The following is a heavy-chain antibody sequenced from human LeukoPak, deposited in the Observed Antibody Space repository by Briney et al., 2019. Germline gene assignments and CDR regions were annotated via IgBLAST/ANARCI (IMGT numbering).Heavy chain of an antibody. CDR3: AVVVPAARFDI. CDR2: IFYSGTT. CDR1: GGSISSHF. J-gene: IGHJ3*02. V-gene: IGHV4-59*11. D-gene: IGHD2-2*01. Sequence: TSETLSLTCTVSGGSISSHFWSWIRQPPGKGLEWIGYIFYSGTTKYNPSLRSRVTISVDTSKNQFSLKLSSVTAADTAVYYCAVVVPAARFDIWGQGTMVTVSS.